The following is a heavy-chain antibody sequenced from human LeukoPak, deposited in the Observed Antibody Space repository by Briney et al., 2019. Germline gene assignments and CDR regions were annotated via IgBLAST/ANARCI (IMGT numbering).Heavy chain of an antibody. CDR3: ARVALGRRWLPSSYYYGMDV. V-gene: IGHV1-69*13. D-gene: IGHD5-24*01. Sequence: GASVKVSCKASGGTFSSYAISWVRQAPGQGLEWMGGIIPIFGTANCAQKFQGRVTITADESTSTAYMELSSLRSEDTAVYYCARVALGRRWLPSSYYYGMDVWGQGTTVTVSS. CDR1: GGTFSSYA. J-gene: IGHJ6*02. CDR2: IIPIFGTA.